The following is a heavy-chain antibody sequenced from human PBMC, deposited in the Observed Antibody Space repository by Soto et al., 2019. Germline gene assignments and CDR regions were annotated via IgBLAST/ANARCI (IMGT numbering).Heavy chain of an antibody. CDR2: TYYRSKWYD. CDR1: GDSVSSNSAA. J-gene: IGHJ5*02. Sequence: SQTLSLTCAISGDSVSSNSAAWNWIRQSPSRGLEWLGRTYYRSKWYDDYAESVKSRITINPDTSKNQFSLKLSSVTAADTAVYYCAREAADPGGTYNWFDPWGQGTLVTVSS. CDR3: AREAADPGGTYNWFDP. D-gene: IGHD6-13*01. V-gene: IGHV6-1*01.